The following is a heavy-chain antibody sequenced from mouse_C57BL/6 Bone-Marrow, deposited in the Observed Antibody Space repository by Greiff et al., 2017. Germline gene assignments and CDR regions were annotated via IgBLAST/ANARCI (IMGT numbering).Heavy chain of an antibody. Sequence: QVTLKVSGAELVRPGASVTLSCKASGYTFTDYEMHWVKQTPGHGLEWIGAIDPETGGTAYNQKFKGKVILTADKSSSTAYMELHSLTSEDSAVYYCTGWYAMDYGGQGTSATVSA. CDR2: IDPETGGT. CDR1: GYTFTDYE. CDR3: TGWYAMDY. J-gene: IGHJ4*01. V-gene: IGHV1-15*01.